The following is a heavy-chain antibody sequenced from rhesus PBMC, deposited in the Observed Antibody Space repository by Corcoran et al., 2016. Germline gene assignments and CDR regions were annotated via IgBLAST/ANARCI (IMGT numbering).Heavy chain of an antibody. J-gene: IGHJ6*01. V-gene: IGHV3-8*01. CDR3: AKATYYYDSGYYTPPVQGLDS. Sequence: EVQLVESGGGLVQPGGSLRLSLTGSRFTFCTYYMYWVRPAPGKGLEWVSAINTGGGSTWYTDSVKGRFTISKENAKNTLYLQMDSLRAEDTAVYYCAKATYYYDSGYYTPPVQGLDSWGQGVVVTVSS. CDR2: INTGGGST. CDR1: RFTFCTYY. D-gene: IGHD3-28*01.